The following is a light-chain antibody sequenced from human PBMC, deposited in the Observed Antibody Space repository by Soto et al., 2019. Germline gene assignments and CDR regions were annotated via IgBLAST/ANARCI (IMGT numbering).Light chain of an antibody. J-gene: IGLJ3*02. CDR1: SSSVGHES. Sequence: QSVLTQPPSVSAAPGQTVTISCSGSSSSVGHESVSWYQSLPGTAPKLLIYDNYKRPSGIPDRFSGSQSGTSATLVITGLQTGDEGDYYCGTWDTTLNVWVFGGGTKLTVL. V-gene: IGLV1-51*01. CDR2: DNY. CDR3: GTWDTTLNVWV.